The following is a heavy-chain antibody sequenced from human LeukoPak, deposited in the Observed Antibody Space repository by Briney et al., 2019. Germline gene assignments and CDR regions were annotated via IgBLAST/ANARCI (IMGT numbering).Heavy chain of an antibody. V-gene: IGHV1-18*01. D-gene: IGHD2-8*01. Sequence: GASVKVSCKASGYTFTSYGISWVRQAPGQALEWMGWISAYNGNTNYAQKLQGRVTMTTDTSTSTAYMELRSLRSDDTAVYYCARDAYCTNGVCRYSGRGYWGQGTLVTVSS. J-gene: IGHJ4*02. CDR1: GYTFTSYG. CDR2: ISAYNGNT. CDR3: ARDAYCTNGVCRYSGRGY.